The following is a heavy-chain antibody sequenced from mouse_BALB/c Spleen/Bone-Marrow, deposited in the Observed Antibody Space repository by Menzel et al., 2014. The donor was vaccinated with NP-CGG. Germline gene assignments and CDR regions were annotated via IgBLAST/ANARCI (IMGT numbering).Heavy chain of an antibody. J-gene: IGHJ2*01. V-gene: IGHV5-6-3*01. CDR3: ARARDWFDY. D-gene: IGHD3-3*01. CDR1: GFTFSGYG. CDR2: ISGSDSST. Sequence: EVQLQQSGGGLVQPGGSLKLSCAASGFTFSGYGMSWVRQTPDKGLELVATISGSDSSTYYPDSVKGRFTISRDNARNTLYLQMSSLKSEDTAMYYCARARDWFDYSGQGTTLTGSS.